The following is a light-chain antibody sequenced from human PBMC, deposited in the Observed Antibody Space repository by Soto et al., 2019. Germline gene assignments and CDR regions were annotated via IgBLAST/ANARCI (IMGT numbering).Light chain of an antibody. J-gene: IGKJ2*01. CDR1: QSVLYNSNNKNH. CDR3: QQYYSIPFT. CDR2: GAS. Sequence: DFVMTQAPDSLAVSLGERATINCKSSQSVLYNSNNKNHLGWFQQKPGHPPKRLIYGASFRPSGVPDRFSGSGSGTDFTLTISSLQAEDVEVYYCQQYYSIPFTVGQGTKLEI. V-gene: IGKV4-1*01.